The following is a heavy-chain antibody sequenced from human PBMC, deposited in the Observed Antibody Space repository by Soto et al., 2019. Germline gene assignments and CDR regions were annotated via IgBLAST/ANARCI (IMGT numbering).Heavy chain of an antibody. CDR2: LIDSGGSI. Sequence: EVQLLESGGGLVQPGGSLRLSCTASGFTFSRHAMTWVRQAPGKGLEWVSGLIDSGGSIYYADSVKGRFTISRDNSMNTLYLQMNTLRAEDTAIYYCAKVSSSWYAGFFDLWGQGTLVTVSS. J-gene: IGHJ4*02. CDR1: GFTFSRHA. V-gene: IGHV3-23*01. D-gene: IGHD6-13*01. CDR3: AKVSSSWYAGFFDL.